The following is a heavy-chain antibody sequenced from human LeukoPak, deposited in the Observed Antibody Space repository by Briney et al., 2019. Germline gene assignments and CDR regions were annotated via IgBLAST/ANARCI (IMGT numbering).Heavy chain of an antibody. V-gene: IGHV1-2*02. CDR1: GYIFTGYY. Sequence: ASVKVSCKASGYIFTGYYMHWVRQAPGQGLEWMGWINPNSGGTNYAQKFQGRVTMTRDTSISTAYMELSRLRSDDTAVYYCASMTTVTTGFDPWGQGTLVTVSS. CDR3: ASMTTVTTGFDP. J-gene: IGHJ5*02. D-gene: IGHD4-11*01. CDR2: INPNSGGT.